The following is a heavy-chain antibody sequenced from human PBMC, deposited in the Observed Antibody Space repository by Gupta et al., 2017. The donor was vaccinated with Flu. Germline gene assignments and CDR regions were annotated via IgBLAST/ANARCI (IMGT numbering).Heavy chain of an antibody. CDR3: ARGRSSVSVSSYFFDL. D-gene: IGHD3-3*01. V-gene: IGHV1-69*01. CDR2: ITPMFGTA. J-gene: IGHJ4*01. Sequence: APGQGLEWMGEITPMFGTANYAQKFQDRVTITANESTSTVYMELNRLRSEDTAVFYCARGRSSVSVSSYFFDLWGQGTLVAVSS.